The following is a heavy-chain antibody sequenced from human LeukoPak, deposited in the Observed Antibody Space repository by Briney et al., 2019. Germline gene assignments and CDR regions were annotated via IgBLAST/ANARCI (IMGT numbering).Heavy chain of an antibody. V-gene: IGHV5-51*01. CDR3: ARRLTSGGYTWFDP. Sequence: GESLKISCKGSGCSFTTYWIGWVRQMPGKGLEGMGIIYPGYSDTRYIPSFQGKVTISADKSISTAYLQWSSLKASDTAMYYCARRLTSGGYTWFDPWGPGTLVTVSS. D-gene: IGHD3-3*01. CDR2: IYPGYSDT. J-gene: IGHJ5*02. CDR1: GCSFTTYW.